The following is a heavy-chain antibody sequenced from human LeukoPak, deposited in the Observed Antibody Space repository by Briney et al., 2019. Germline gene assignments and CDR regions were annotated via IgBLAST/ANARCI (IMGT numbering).Heavy chain of an antibody. J-gene: IGHJ6*04. Sequence: PGGSLRLSCAASGFTFSSYSMNWVRQAPGKGLEWVSSISSSSSYIYYADSVKGRFTISRDNAKNSLYLQMNSLRAEDTAVYYCARVSDIVATMGLEYYYYGMDVWGKGTTVTVSS. V-gene: IGHV3-21*01. CDR2: ISSSSSYI. CDR1: GFTFSSYS. CDR3: ARVSDIVATMGLEYYYYGMDV. D-gene: IGHD5-12*01.